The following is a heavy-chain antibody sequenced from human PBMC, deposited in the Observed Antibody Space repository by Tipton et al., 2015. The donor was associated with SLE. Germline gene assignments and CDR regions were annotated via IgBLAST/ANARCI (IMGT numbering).Heavy chain of an antibody. V-gene: IGHV4-59*01. D-gene: IGHD3-22*01. CDR1: GGSINSYY. CDR2: IYYSGST. Sequence: TLSLTCTVSGGSINSYYWSWIRQPPGKGLEWIGYIYYSGSTNYNPSLKSRVTISVDTSKNQFSLKLSSVTAADTAVYYCAGGYYYDSSGPRADFDYWGQGTLVTVSS. CDR3: AGGYYYDSSGPRADFDY. J-gene: IGHJ4*02.